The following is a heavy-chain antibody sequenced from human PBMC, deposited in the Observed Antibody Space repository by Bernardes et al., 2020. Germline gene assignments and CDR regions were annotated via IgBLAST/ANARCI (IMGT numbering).Heavy chain of an antibody. V-gene: IGHV3-7*01. J-gene: IGHJ4*02. Sequence: GGSLRLSCAASGFTFSGYWMSWVRQAPGKGLEWLANIKQDGSEKYYVDSVKGRFTISRDNAKNSLCLQMNSLRAEDTAVYYCARESYYSGSGSTTSGDWGQGTLVTVSS. CDR3: ARESYYSGSGSTTSGD. CDR2: IKQDGSEK. D-gene: IGHD3-10*01. CDR1: GFTFSGYW.